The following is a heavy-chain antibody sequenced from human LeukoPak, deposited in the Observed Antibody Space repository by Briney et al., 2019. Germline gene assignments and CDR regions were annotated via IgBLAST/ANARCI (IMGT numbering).Heavy chain of an antibody. V-gene: IGHV5-51*01. CDR3: ATRAYNGHYFDY. CDR1: GYSFTSQW. D-gene: IGHD5-12*01. J-gene: IGHJ4*02. CDR2: IYPGDSDT. Sequence: GESLKISCKGSGYSFTSQWIGWVRRMPEKGLEWMGSIYPGDSDTRYSPSFQGQVTISADKSISTAYLQWSSLTASDTAMYYCATRAYNGHYFDYWGQGTLVTVSS.